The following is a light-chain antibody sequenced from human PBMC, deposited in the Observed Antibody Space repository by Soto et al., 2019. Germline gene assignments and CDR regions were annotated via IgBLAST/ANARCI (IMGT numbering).Light chain of an antibody. Sequence: QSALTQPASVSGSPGQSITISCTGTSSDVGGYNYVSWYQQHPGKAPKLMIYDVSNRPSGVSYRFSGSKSGNTASLTISGLQAEDEADYYGSSYTRSSIVLGGGTKLTVL. V-gene: IGLV2-14*01. J-gene: IGLJ2*01. CDR1: SSDVGGYNY. CDR3: SSYTRSSIV. CDR2: DVS.